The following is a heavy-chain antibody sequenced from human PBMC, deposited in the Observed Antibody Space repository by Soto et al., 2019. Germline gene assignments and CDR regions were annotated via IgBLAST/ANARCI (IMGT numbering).Heavy chain of an antibody. D-gene: IGHD2-2*01. V-gene: IGHV4-59*01. J-gene: IGHJ5*02. CDR1: GGSMNTYY. CDR2: TYHSGIT. Sequence: SGTLSLTCTVSGGSMNTYYWSWIRQPPGKGLEWIGYTYHSGITNYNPSLKSRVNILVDTSKNQFSLTVTSVTAVDTAVYYCARGSTRFDPWGQGTLVTVSS. CDR3: ARGSTRFDP.